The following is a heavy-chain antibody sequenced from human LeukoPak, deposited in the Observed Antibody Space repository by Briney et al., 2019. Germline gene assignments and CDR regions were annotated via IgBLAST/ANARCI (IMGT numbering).Heavy chain of an antibody. CDR1: GGSISSGSYY. CDR2: IYTSGST. J-gene: IGHJ4*02. Sequence: SETLSLTCTVSGGSISSGSYYWSWIRQPAGKGLEWIGRIYTSGSTNYNPSLKSRVTISVDTSKNQFSLKLSSVTAADTAVYYCARDRVGPSQEYFDYWGQGTLVTVSS. CDR3: ARDRVGPSQEYFDY. V-gene: IGHV4-61*02. D-gene: IGHD1-26*01.